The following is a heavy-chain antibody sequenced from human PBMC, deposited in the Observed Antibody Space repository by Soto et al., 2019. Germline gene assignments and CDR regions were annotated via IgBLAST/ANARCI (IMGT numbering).Heavy chain of an antibody. J-gene: IGHJ6*03. CDR3: AKGGEGYCSGTSCLYHMDA. V-gene: IGHV3-23*01. D-gene: IGHD2-15*01. CDR2: ISDSGST. CDR1: GFTFSSYA. Sequence: EVQLLESGGGLVQPGGSRRLSCAASGFTFSSYAMSWVRQAPGKGLEWVSTISDSGSTYYADSVKGRFTISRDISKNTLYVQMSRLRAEGPAVYYCAKGGEGYCSGTSCLYHMDAWGKGTTVTVSS.